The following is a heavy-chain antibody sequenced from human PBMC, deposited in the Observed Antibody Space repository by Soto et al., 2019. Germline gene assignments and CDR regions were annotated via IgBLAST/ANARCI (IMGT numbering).Heavy chain of an antibody. V-gene: IGHV5-51*01. J-gene: IGHJ6*02. CDR3: ARRGDIVVVPAAIGRYSSGSYYGMDV. D-gene: IGHD2-2*01. CDR1: GYSFTSYW. Sequence: GESLKISCKGSGYSFTSYWIGWVRQMPGKGLEWMGIIYPGDSDTRYSPSFQGQVTISADKSISTAYLQWSSLKASDTAMYHCARRGDIVVVPAAIGRYSSGSYYGMDVWGQGTTVTVS. CDR2: IYPGDSDT.